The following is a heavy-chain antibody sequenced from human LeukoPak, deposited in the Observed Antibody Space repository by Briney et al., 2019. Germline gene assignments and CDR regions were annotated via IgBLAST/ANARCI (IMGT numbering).Heavy chain of an antibody. CDR1: GFTFSSYS. Sequence: GGSLRLSCAASGFTFSSYSMNWVRQAPGKGLEWVSSISSSSSYIYYADSVKGRFTISRDNAKNSLYLQMNSLRAEDTAVYYFARDDSSGYYQDYWGQGTLVTVSS. J-gene: IGHJ4*02. CDR2: ISSSSSYI. D-gene: IGHD3-22*01. V-gene: IGHV3-21*01. CDR3: ARDDSSGYYQDY.